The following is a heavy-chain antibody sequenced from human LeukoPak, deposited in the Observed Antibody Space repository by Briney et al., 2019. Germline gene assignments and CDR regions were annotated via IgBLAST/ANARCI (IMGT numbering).Heavy chain of an antibody. V-gene: IGHV3-30*04. J-gene: IGHJ4*02. Sequence: GGSLRLSCAASGFTFSSYAMHWVRQAPGKGLEWVAVISYDGSNKYYADSVKGRFTISRDNSKNTLYLQMNSLRAEDTAVYYCARGTSAPAAIKPDYWGQGTLVTVPS. CDR3: ARGTSAPAAIKPDY. CDR2: ISYDGSNK. D-gene: IGHD2-2*01. CDR1: GFTFSSYA.